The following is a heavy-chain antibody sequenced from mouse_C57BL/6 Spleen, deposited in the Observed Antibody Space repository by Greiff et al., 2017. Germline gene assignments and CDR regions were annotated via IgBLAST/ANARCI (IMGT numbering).Heavy chain of an antibody. J-gene: IGHJ2*01. D-gene: IGHD3-3*01. V-gene: IGHV1-55*01. Sequence: QVQLQQPGAELVKPGASVKMSCKASGYTFTSYWITWVKQRPGQGLEWIGDIYPGSGSTKYNEKFKSKATLTVDTSSSTAYMQLSSLTSEDSAVYYCARVRGRGGYFDYWGQGTTLTVSS. CDR2: IYPGSGST. CDR3: ARVRGRGGYFDY. CDR1: GYTFTSYW.